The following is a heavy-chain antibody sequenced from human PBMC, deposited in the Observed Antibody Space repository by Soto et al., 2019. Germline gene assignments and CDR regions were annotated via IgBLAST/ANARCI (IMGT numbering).Heavy chain of an antibody. D-gene: IGHD3-9*01. CDR3: ANAHSSGDYGGFDY. CDR1: GFTFTNYP. Sequence: EVQLLESGGDLVQPGGSLRLSCAASGFTFTNYPMSGVRKSPGKGLEWVSTISRYGDYTHYADSVRGRFTVSRDNSRDTLDLEMNSLRAEDTGVYYCANAHSSGDYGGFDYWVQGTLVTFSS. V-gene: IGHV3-23*01. CDR2: ISRYGDYT. J-gene: IGHJ4*02.